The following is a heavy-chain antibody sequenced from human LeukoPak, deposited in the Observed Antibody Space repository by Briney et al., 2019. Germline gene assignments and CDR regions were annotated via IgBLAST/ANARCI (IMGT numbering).Heavy chain of an antibody. Sequence: GESLKISCKGSGYIFTTYWIGWVRQMPGKGLEWMGIIYPGDSDPRYSPSLQGQVTISADKSISTAYLQWSSLKASDSAMYYCVRHGLGSSWFGFDYRGQGTLVTVSS. CDR1: GYIFTTYW. D-gene: IGHD6-13*01. V-gene: IGHV5-51*01. CDR3: VRHGLGSSWFGFDY. CDR2: IYPGDSDP. J-gene: IGHJ4*02.